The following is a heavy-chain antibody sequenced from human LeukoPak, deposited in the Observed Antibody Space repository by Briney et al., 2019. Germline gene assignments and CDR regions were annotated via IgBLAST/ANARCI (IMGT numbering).Heavy chain of an antibody. CDR2: ISGSGGST. CDR3: ARDISGSGWNGKDY. J-gene: IGHJ4*02. D-gene: IGHD6-19*01. V-gene: IGHV3-23*01. CDR1: GFTFSSYG. Sequence: PGGSLRLSCAASGFTFSSYGMSWVRQAPGKGLEWVSAISGSGGSTYYADSVKGRFTISRDNSKNTLYLQMNSLRAEDTAVYYCARDISGSGWNGKDYWGQGTLVTVSS.